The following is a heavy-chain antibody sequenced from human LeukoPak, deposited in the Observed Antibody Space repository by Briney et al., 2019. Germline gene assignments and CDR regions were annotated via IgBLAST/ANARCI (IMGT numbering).Heavy chain of an antibody. D-gene: IGHD1-26*01. CDR3: ARDLSVGSKPDLGFDY. CDR2: ISSSSRYI. Sequence: RGSLRLSCAASGFTFSSYGMHWVRQAPGKGLEWVSSISSSSRYIYYTDSVKGRFTISRDNAKNSLYLQMNSLRAEDTAVYYCARDLSVGSKPDLGFDYWGQGTLVTVSS. J-gene: IGHJ4*02. CDR1: GFTFSSYG. V-gene: IGHV3-21*01.